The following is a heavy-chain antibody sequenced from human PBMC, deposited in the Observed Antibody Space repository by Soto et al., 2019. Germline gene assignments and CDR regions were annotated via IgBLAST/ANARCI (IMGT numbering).Heavy chain of an antibody. J-gene: IGHJ5*02. V-gene: IGHV1-18*01. CDR3: ATSRYSGYPGFDP. CDR1: GYTFTSYG. Sequence: QVQLVQSGAEVKKPGASVKVSCKASGYTFTSYGISWVRQAPGQGLEWMGWISAYNGNTNYAQKLQGRVTMTTDTATSKAYVELRSLRSDDTAVYYYATSRYSGYPGFDPWGQGTLVTVSS. D-gene: IGHD5-12*01. CDR2: ISAYNGNT.